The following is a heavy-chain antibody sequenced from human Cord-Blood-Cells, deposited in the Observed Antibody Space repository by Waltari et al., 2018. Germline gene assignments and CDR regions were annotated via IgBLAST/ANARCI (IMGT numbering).Heavy chain of an antibody. CDR2: IYYSGST. Sequence: QLQLQESGPGLVKPSETLSLTCTVSGGSISSSSYYWGWIRQPPGKGLEWIGSIYYSGSTYYNPSLKSRVTISVDTSKNQFSLKLSSVTAADTAVYYCARLPQNSVYEVGVYWGQGTLVTVSS. CDR3: ARLPQNSVYEVGVY. CDR1: GGSISSSSYY. V-gene: IGHV4-39*01. D-gene: IGHD5-12*01. J-gene: IGHJ4*02.